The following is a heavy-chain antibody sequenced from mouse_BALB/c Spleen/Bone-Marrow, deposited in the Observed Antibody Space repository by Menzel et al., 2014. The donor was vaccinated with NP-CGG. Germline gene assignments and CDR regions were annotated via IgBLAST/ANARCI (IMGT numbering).Heavy chain of an antibody. J-gene: IGHJ2*01. CDR2: IDPANGNA. CDR3: ARYSLRTYFDF. V-gene: IGHV14-3*02. D-gene: IGHD6-5*01. Sequence: VQLKQSGAELVKPGASVKLSCTASGFNIKDTYMHWVKQRPEQGLEWIGRIDPANGNAKYDPKFQGKATITADTSSNTAFLQLSRLTSEDAAVYCCARYSLRTYFDFWGQGTTLTVSS. CDR1: GFNIKDTY.